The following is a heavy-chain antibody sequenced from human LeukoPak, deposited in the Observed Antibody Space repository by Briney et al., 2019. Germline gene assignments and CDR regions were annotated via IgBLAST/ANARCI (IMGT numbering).Heavy chain of an antibody. J-gene: IGHJ4*02. CDR3: AKDYYYDSSGPNFDY. Sequence: GGSLRLSCAASGFTFDDYGMNWVRQAPGKGLEWVSGINWNGGSRGYADSVKGRFTISRDNAKNSLYLQMNSLRAEDTAVYYCAKDYYYDSSGPNFDYWGQGTLVTVSS. V-gene: IGHV3-20*04. CDR2: INWNGGSR. D-gene: IGHD3-22*01. CDR1: GFTFDDYG.